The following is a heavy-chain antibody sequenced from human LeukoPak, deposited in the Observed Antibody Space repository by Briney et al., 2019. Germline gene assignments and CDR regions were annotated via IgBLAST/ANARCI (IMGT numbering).Heavy chain of an antibody. CDR3: ARSQGAVAGLFDS. CDR2: IYYSGIT. D-gene: IGHD6-19*01. Sequence: TSETLSLTCTVSGGSISTYYWTWIRQPPGKGLEWIGFIYYSGITKYNPSLEGRVTISLDASKNQFSLNLNSVTAADTAVYYCARSQGAVAGLFDSWGQGTLVTVSS. V-gene: IGHV4-59*08. CDR1: GGSISTYY. J-gene: IGHJ4*02.